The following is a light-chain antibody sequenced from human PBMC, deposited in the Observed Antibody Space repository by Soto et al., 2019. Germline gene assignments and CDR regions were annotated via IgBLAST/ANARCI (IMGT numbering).Light chain of an antibody. CDR2: SNN. CDR3: AAWDDSLNGPYV. CDR1: SSNIGSNT. Sequence: LAQPPSASGTPGQRVTISCSGSSSNIGSNTVNWYQQLPGTAPKLLIYSNNQRPSGVPDRFSGSKSGTSASLAISGLQSEDEADYYCAAWDDSLNGPYVFGTGTKVTVL. J-gene: IGLJ1*01. V-gene: IGLV1-44*01.